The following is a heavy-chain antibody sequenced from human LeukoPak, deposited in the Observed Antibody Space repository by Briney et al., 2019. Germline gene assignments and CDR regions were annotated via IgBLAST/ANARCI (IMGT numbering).Heavy chain of an antibody. CDR3: ASGLVAHYFDY. CDR1: GAFISSTTW. D-gene: IGHD5-12*01. V-gene: IGHV4-4*02. J-gene: IGHJ4*02. CDR2: VYHSGST. Sequence: SETLSLTCAVSGAFISSTTWWAWVRQPPGKGLEWIGEVYHSGSTSSSPSLKSRVTISVDTSKNQFSLKLSSVTAADTAVYYCASGLVAHYFDYWGQGTLVTVSS.